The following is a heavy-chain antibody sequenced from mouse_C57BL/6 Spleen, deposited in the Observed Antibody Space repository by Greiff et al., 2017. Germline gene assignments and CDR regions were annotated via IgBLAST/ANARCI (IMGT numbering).Heavy chain of an antibody. V-gene: IGHV5-9-1*02. CDR1: GFTFSSYA. CDR2: ISSGGDYI. J-gene: IGHJ3*01. D-gene: IGHD2-5*01. Sequence: EVKLMESGEGLVKPGGSLKLSCASSGFTFSSYAMSWVRQTPEKRLEWIAYISSGGDYIYYADTVKGRFTISRDNARNTLYLQMSSLKSEDTAMYYCTRSDSNYVGWFAYWGQGTLVTVSA. CDR3: TRSDSNYVGWFAY.